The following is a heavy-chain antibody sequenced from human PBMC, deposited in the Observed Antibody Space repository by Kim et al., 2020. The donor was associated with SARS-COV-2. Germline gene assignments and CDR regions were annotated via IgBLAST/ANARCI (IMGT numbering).Heavy chain of an antibody. Sequence: VGSVKGRFTISRDNAKNALYLKMNSLRAEDTAVYYWARDLGARAGYYFDYWGQGTLVTVSS. J-gene: IGHJ4*02. V-gene: IGHV3-7*03. CDR3: ARDLGARAGYYFDY.